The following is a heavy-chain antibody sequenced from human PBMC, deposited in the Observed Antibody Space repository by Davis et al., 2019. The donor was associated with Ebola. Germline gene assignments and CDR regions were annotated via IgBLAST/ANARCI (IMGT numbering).Heavy chain of an antibody. CDR2: ISGTAVTT. CDR3: AKGANYGAAFDY. V-gene: IGHV3-23*01. Sequence: PGGSLRLSCAASGSTFTSYAMNWVRQAPGKGLECVSFISGTAVTTYYAASVKGRFTISRDKSKNTLYLQMNSLRAEDTAVYYCAKGANYGAAFDYWGQGTLVTVSS. CDR1: GSTFTSYA. J-gene: IGHJ4*02. D-gene: IGHD4/OR15-4a*01.